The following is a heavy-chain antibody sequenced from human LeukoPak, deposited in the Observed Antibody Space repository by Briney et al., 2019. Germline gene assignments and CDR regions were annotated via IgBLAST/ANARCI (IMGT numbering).Heavy chain of an antibody. J-gene: IGHJ5*02. Sequence: KTSETPSLTCAVYGGSFSGYYWSWIRQPPGKGLEWIGEINHSGSTNYNPSLKSRVTISVDTSKNQFSLKLSSVTAADTAVYYCARMVRVVRFYNWFDPWGQGTLVTVSS. CDR2: INHSGST. CDR3: ARMVRVVRFYNWFDP. D-gene: IGHD3-10*01. V-gene: IGHV4-34*01. CDR1: GGSFSGYY.